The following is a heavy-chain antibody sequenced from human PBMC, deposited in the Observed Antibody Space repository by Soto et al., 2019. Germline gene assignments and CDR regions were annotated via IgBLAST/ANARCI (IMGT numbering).Heavy chain of an antibody. CDR1: GGSISSYY. V-gene: IGHV4-59*08. J-gene: IGHJ4*02. D-gene: IGHD3-16*02. CDR2: IYYSGST. Sequence: QVQLQESGPGLVKPSETLSLTCTVSGGSISSYYWSWIRQPPGKGLEWIGYIYYSGSTNYNPSLKSRVTISVDTSKNQFSLKLSSVTAADTAVYYCARRVDSVWGSYRYSPYFDYWGQGTLVTVSS. CDR3: ARRVDSVWGSYRYSPYFDY.